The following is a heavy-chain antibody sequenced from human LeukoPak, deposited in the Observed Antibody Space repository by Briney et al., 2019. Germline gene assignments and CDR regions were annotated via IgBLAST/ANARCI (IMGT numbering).Heavy chain of an antibody. J-gene: IGHJ4*02. CDR1: GFTFSSYA. D-gene: IGHD2-2*01. V-gene: IGHV3-23*01. Sequence: GGSLRLSCAASGFTFSSYAMSWVRQAPGKGLEWVSAINNSGGSTYYADSVKGRFTISRDNSKNTLYLQMNSLRAEDTAVYYCVKDREIVVVAGLVYWGQGTLVTVSS. CDR2: INNSGGST. CDR3: VKDREIVVVAGLVY.